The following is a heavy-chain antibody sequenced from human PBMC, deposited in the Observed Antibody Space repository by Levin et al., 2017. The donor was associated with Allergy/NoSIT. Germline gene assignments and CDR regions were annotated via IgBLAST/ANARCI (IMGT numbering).Heavy chain of an antibody. V-gene: IGHV3-9*01. CDR3: ANGAGRGFLGYYYGMDV. D-gene: IGHD3-3*01. J-gene: IGHJ6*02. CDR1: GFTFDDYA. Sequence: GGSLRLSCAASGFTFDDYAMHWVRQAPGKGLEWVSGISWNSGNIGYADSVKGRFTISRDNAKNSLYLQMNSLRAEDTALYYCANGAGRGFLGYYYGMDVWGQGTTVTVSS. CDR2: ISWNSGNI.